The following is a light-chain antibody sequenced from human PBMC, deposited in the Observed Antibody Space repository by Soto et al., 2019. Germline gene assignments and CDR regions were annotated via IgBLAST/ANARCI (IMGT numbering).Light chain of an antibody. CDR3: QQYGSSGT. CDR1: QSVSNNY. Sequence: EIVLPQSPGTLSLSPGQRATLSSTACQSVSNNYLAWYQQTAGQAPRLLIYGASNRATGIPDRFSGSGSGTDFTLTISRLEPDDFAVYYCQQYGSSGTFGQGTKVDIK. V-gene: IGKV3-20*01. J-gene: IGKJ1*01. CDR2: GAS.